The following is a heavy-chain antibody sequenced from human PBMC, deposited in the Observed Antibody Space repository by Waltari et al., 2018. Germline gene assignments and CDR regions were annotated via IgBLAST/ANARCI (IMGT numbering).Heavy chain of an antibody. CDR2: IYYSGSL. J-gene: IGHJ5*02. CDR3: QVGFTYTWFDP. V-gene: IGHV4-39*01. D-gene: IGHD3-22*01. Sequence: QLLLEESGPGLVKPSETLSLTCPVSGGSISSSSHYWGWIRQTPGKGLEWIGSIYYSGSLYYNPSLKSRVTLSVDTSKNQFSLNLTSVTAADTAVYYCQVGFTYTWFDPWGQGILVTVSS. CDR1: GGSISSSSHY.